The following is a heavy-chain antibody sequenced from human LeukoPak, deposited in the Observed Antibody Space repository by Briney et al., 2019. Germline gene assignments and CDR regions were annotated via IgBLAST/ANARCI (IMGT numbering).Heavy chain of an antibody. V-gene: IGHV1-18*01. D-gene: IGHD3-22*01. CDR2: ISAYNGNT. Sequence: EASVKVSCKASGYTFTSYGISWVRQAPGQGLEWIGWISAYNGNTNYAQKLQGRVTMTTDTSTSTAYMELRSLRSDDTAVYYCARDLASDYYDSSGYYYHDYWGQGTLVTVSS. CDR1: GYTFTSYG. CDR3: ARDLASDYYDSSGYYYHDY. J-gene: IGHJ4*02.